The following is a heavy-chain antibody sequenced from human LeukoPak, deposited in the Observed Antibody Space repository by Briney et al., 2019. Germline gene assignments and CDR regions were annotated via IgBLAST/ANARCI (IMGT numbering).Heavy chain of an antibody. CDR1: GFTFSSYG. V-gene: IGHV3-23*01. Sequence: GGSLRLSCAASGFTFSSYGMSWVRQAPGRGLEWVSDISGSGGSTYYADSVKGRFTISRDNSKNTLYLQMNSLRAEDTALYYCAKDIEYSSSSGGIDYWGQGTLVTVSS. J-gene: IGHJ4*02. D-gene: IGHD6-6*01. CDR2: ISGSGGST. CDR3: AKDIEYSSSSGGIDY.